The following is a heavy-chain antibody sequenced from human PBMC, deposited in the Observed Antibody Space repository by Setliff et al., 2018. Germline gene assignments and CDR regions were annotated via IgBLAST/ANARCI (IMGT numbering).Heavy chain of an antibody. J-gene: IGHJ6*02. CDR1: GFTFSNYY. CDR3: ARDLTTMNQKDYYYYGMDV. D-gene: IGHD3-22*01. Sequence: GGSLRLSCAASGFTFSNYYMTWIRQAPGKGLEWISYIHDSGNPTYYADSVKGRFTVSRDNAKNSLYLQMNSLRAEDTAVYYCARDLTTMNQKDYYYYGMDVWGQGTTVTVSS. V-gene: IGHV3-11*04. CDR2: IHDSGNPT.